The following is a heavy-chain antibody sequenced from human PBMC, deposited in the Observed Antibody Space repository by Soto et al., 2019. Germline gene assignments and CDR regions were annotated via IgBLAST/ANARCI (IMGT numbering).Heavy chain of an antibody. V-gene: IGHV3-13*01. CDR3: ASGIYCTNGVCPTYNWFDP. CDR2: ISTAGDT. J-gene: IGHJ5*02. CDR1: GFTFNSYD. D-gene: IGHD2-8*01. Sequence: GGSLRLSCAASGFTFNSYDMHWVRQATGKGLEWISAISTAGDTYYPGSVKGRFTISRENAKNSLYLQMNSLRAEDTAVYYCASGIYCTNGVCPTYNWFDPWGHGTLVTVSS.